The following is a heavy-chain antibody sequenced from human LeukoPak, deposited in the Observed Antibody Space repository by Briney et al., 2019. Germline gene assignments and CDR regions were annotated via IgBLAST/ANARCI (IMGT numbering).Heavy chain of an antibody. D-gene: IGHD6-19*01. CDR2: INHSGST. CDR3: ARAGYSSGWYVKDY. J-gene: IGHJ4*02. Sequence: SETLSLTCAVYGGSFSGYYWSWIRQPPGKGLEWIGEINHSGSTNYNPSLKSRVTISVDTSKNQFSLKLSSVTAADTAVYYCARAGYSSGWYVKDYWGQGTLVTVSS. V-gene: IGHV4-34*01. CDR1: GGSFSGYY.